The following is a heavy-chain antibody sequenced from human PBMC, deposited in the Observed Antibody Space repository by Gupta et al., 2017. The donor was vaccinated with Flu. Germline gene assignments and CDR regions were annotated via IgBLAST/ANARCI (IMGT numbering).Heavy chain of an antibody. V-gene: IGHV4-59*01. CDR1: GGSISSYY. Sequence: QVQLQESGPGLVKPSETLSLTCTVSGGSISSYYWSWIRQPPGKGLEWIGYIYYSGSTNYNPSLKSRVTISVDTSKNQFSLKLSSVTAADTAVYYCARGYYYGSDKQRVWDYWGQGTLVTVSS. CDR3: ARGYYYGSDKQRVWDY. D-gene: IGHD3-10*01. CDR2: IYYSGST. J-gene: IGHJ4*02.